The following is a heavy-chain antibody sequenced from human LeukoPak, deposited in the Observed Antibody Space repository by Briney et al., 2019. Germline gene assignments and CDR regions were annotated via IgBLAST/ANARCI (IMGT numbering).Heavy chain of an antibody. J-gene: IGHJ3*02. CDR3: AKDSSAPLGFDAFDI. Sequence: GGSLRLSCTASGFTFSSHAMSWVRQAPGKGLEWVSGISWNSGSIGYADSVKGRFTISRDNAKNSLYLQMNSLRAEDTALYYCAKDSSAPLGFDAFDIWGQGTMVTVSS. V-gene: IGHV3-9*01. CDR2: ISWNSGSI. CDR1: GFTFSSHA. D-gene: IGHD2-15*01.